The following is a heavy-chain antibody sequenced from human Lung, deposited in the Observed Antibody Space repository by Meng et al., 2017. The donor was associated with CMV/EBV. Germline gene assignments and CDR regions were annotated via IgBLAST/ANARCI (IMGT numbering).Heavy chain of an antibody. CDR1: GGTFNSYV. CDR3: ARGVAAAPTIYYFDY. Sequence: ASVXVSXXASGGTFNSYVIYWARQAPGQGLEWMGWINPNSGGTNYAQKFQGRVTMTRDTSISTAYMELSRLRSDDTAVYYCARGVAAAPTIYYFDYWGQGXLVTVSS. J-gene: IGHJ4*02. D-gene: IGHD6-13*01. CDR2: INPNSGGT. V-gene: IGHV1-2*02.